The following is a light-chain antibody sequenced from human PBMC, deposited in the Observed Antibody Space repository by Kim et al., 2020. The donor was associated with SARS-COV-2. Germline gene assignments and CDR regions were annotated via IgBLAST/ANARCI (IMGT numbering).Light chain of an antibody. CDR1: KLGDKY. Sequence: VSPGQTASITCTGNKLGDKYACWYQQKPGQSPVLVIYQDSKRPSGIPERFSGSNSGNTATLTISGTQAMDEADYYCQAWDSSTAVLGGGTQLTVL. V-gene: IGLV3-1*01. J-gene: IGLJ3*02. CDR3: QAWDSSTAV. CDR2: QDS.